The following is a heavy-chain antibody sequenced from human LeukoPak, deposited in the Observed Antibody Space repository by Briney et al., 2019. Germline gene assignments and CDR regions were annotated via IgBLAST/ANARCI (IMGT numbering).Heavy chain of an antibody. J-gene: IGHJ5*02. CDR3: ARDNYAGANWFDP. CDR2: IIPIFGTV. CDR1: GGTFSSYA. D-gene: IGHD1-7*01. V-gene: IGHV1-69*05. Sequence: SVKVSCKASGGTFSSYAISWVRQAPGQGLEWMGGIIPIFGTVNYAQKFQGRVTITTDESTSTAYMELSSLRSEDTAANYCARDNYAGANWFDPWGRGTLVTVSS.